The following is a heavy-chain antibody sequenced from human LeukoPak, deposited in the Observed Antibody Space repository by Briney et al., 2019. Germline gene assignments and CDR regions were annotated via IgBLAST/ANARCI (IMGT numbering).Heavy chain of an antibody. J-gene: IGHJ4*02. CDR3: AREGYYAGDY. Sequence: LPGGSLRLSCAASGFTFSDAWTNWVRQAPGKGLEWVALISYDGSKEYYADSVKGRFTISRDNSNLYLHMNSLRTEDTAVYYCAREGYYAGDYWGQGTLVTVSS. D-gene: IGHD2-15*01. CDR1: GFTFSDAW. CDR2: ISYDGSKE. V-gene: IGHV3-30*03.